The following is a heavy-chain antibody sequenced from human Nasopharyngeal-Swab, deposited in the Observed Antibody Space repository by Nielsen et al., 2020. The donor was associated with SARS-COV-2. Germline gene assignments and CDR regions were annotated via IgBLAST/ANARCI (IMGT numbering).Heavy chain of an antibody. D-gene: IGHD2-21*02. CDR3: AKDRIVVVTVWYYFDY. CDR2: ISYDGSNK. CDR1: GFTFSSYG. V-gene: IGHV3-30*18. J-gene: IGHJ4*02. Sequence: GESLKISCAASGFTFSSYGMHLVRQAPGKGLEWVAVISYDGSNKYYADSVKGRFTISRDNSKNTLYLQMNSLRAEDTAVYYCAKDRIVVVTVWYYFDYWGQGTLVTVSS.